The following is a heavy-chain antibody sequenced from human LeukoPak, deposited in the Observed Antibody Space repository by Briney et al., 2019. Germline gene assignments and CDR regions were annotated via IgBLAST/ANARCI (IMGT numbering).Heavy chain of an antibody. CDR1: GYTFTSYD. D-gene: IGHD1-1*01. CDR3: ARTSTGTRGGYDV. J-gene: IGHJ4*02. V-gene: IGHV1-8*01. CDR2: INPNSGNT. Sequence: ASVKVSCKASGYTFTSYDINWVRQASGQGLEWMGWINPNSGNTGFTQKFQGRVTVTRSTSISTAYMELSSLTADDTAVYYCARTSTGTRGGYDVWGQGTLVTVSS.